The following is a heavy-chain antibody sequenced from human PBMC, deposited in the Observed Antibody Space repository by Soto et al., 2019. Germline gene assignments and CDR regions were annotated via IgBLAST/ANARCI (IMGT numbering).Heavy chain of an antibody. CDR3: ARGNHYYGMDV. CDR2: ISHSGAT. J-gene: IGHJ6*02. Sequence: PSESLSLTCAVYGRSFTDYSWTWIRQPPGKGLEWIGEISHSGATNYTPSLKSRVTISEDTSQNQFSLKVTSVTAADTAVFYCARGNHYYGMDVWGQGTTVTVSS. CDR1: GRSFTDYS. V-gene: IGHV4-34*01.